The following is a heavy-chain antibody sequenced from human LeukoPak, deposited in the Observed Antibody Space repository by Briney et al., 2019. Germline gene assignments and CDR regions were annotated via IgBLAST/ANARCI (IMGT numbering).Heavy chain of an antibody. D-gene: IGHD2-15*01. Sequence: GRSLRLSCAASGFTFKDYAMHWVRQAPGKGLEWVSGISWSSRASAYADSVKGRFTISRDNAKNTVYLQMNRLRADDTAVYYCAQLYSLDYWGQGTLVTVSS. J-gene: IGHJ4*02. V-gene: IGHV3-9*01. CDR1: GFTFKDYA. CDR3: AQLYSLDY. CDR2: ISWSSRAS.